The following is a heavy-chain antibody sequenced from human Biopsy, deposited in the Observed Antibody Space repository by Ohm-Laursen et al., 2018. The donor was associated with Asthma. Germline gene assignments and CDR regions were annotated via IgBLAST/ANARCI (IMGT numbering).Heavy chain of an antibody. Sequence: SVKVSCKASGYTFTGYYMHWVRQAPGQGLEWMGRINPNSGGTNYAQKFQGRATMTRDTSISTAYMELSRLRSDDTAVYYCAREGITGTTAWFDPWGQGTLVTVSS. CDR2: INPNSGGT. J-gene: IGHJ5*02. V-gene: IGHV1-2*06. D-gene: IGHD1-7*01. CDR1: GYTFTGYY. CDR3: AREGITGTTAWFDP.